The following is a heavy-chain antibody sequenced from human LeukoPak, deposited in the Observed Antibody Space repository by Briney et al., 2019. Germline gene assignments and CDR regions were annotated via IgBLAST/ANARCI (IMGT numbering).Heavy chain of an antibody. CDR2: INYSGTT. D-gene: IGHD3-16*01. CDR3: ARHGVATWFDP. J-gene: IGHJ5*02. CDR1: GGSFRDYY. V-gene: IGHV4-34*01. Sequence: SETLSLTCALYGGSFRDYYSSWIRQPPRKGMEWIEQINYSGTTNYSPSLKSPVTISVDTSKNQFSLKLTAVTAADTAVYYCARHGVATWFDPWGLGTLLTVSS.